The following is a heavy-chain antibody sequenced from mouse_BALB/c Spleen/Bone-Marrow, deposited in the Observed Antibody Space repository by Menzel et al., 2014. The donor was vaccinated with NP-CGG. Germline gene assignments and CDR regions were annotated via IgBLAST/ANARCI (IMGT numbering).Heavy chain of an antibody. D-gene: IGHD1-2*01. CDR3: ARQGYYGYSDY. CDR1: GFDFSRYW. J-gene: IGHJ2*01. Sequence: EVKLVESGGGLVQPGGSLKLSCAASGFDFSRYWMSWVRQAPGKGLEWIGEINPDSSTINYTPSLKDKFIISRDNAKNTLDLQMSKVRSEDTALYYCARQGYYGYSDYWGQGTTLTVSS. CDR2: INPDSSTI. V-gene: IGHV4-1*02.